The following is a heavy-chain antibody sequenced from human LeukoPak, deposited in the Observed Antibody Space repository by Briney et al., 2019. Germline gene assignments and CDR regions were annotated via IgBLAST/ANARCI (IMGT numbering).Heavy chain of an antibody. Sequence: GGSLRLSCAASGFTFSSYWMSWVRQAPGKGLEWVANIKQDGSEKYYVDSVKGRFTISRDNAKNSLYLQMNSLRAEDTAVYYCARGYSYGSGSVPLYYMDVWGKGTTVTVSS. CDR3: ARGYSYGSGSVPLYYMDV. D-gene: IGHD5-18*01. CDR2: IKQDGSEK. J-gene: IGHJ6*03. CDR1: GFTFSSYW. V-gene: IGHV3-7*03.